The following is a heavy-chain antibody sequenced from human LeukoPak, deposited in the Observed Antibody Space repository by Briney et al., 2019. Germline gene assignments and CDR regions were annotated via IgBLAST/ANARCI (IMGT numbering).Heavy chain of an antibody. Sequence: PGGSLRLSCAASGFTFSSYAMSWVRQAPGKGLEWVAVISYDGSNKYYADSVKGRFTISRDNSKNTLYLQMNSLRAEDTAVYYCARDGDSSGYLGADDAFDIWGQGTMVTVSS. CDR1: GFTFSSYA. CDR3: ARDGDSSGYLGADDAFDI. J-gene: IGHJ3*02. V-gene: IGHV3-30-3*01. D-gene: IGHD3-22*01. CDR2: ISYDGSNK.